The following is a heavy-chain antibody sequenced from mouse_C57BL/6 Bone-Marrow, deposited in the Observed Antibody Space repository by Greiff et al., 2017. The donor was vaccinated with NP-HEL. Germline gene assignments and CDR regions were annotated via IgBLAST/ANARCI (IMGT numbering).Heavy chain of an antibody. CDR3: ARGNRLGMDY. CDR2: ISDGGSYT. D-gene: IGHD3-3*01. V-gene: IGHV5-4*03. CDR1: GFTFSSYA. J-gene: IGHJ4*01. Sequence: EVNVVESGGGLVKPGGSLKLSCAASGFTFSSYAMSWVRQTPEKRLEWVATISDGGSYTYYPDNVKGRFTISRDNAKNNLYLQMSHLKSEDTAMYYCARGNRLGMDYWGQGTSVTVSS.